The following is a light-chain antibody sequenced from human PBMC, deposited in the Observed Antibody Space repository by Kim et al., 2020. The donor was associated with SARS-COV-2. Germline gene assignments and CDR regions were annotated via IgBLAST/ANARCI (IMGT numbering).Light chain of an antibody. CDR2: DTV. J-gene: IGKJ2*01. Sequence: EIVLTQSPDTLSLSPGDRAPLSCRASQDLTRNYLAWYQQKPGRAPRLLIYDTVNRASGIPDRFDGSGSGTDFTLTISRLEPEDFAVYYCQQYGRSPPMYTFGQGTKVDIK. CDR3: QQYGRSPPMYT. CDR1: QDLTRNY. V-gene: IGKV3-20*01.